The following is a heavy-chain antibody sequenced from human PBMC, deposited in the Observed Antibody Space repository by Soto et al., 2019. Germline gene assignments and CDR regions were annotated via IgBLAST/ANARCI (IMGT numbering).Heavy chain of an antibody. CDR2: IYYSGST. CDR1: SGSISSYY. D-gene: IGHD1-26*01. V-gene: IGHV4-59*01. CDR3: GRGEGSGGPAC. J-gene: IGHJ4*02. Sequence: LSLTCTSSSGSISSYYWSLIRQPPGKGLEWIGYIYYSGSTNYNPSLKSRVTISVDTSKNQFSLKLSSVTAPDTAVYYCGRGEGSGGPACRGKGTLVPVSS.